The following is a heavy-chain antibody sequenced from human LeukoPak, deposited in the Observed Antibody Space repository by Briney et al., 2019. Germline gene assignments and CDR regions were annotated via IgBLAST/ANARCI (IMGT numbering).Heavy chain of an antibody. CDR2: INPNSGGT. D-gene: IGHD3-10*01. CDR1: GYTFTGYY. CDR3: ARGGNNDYYGSGSFDY. Sequence: ASAKVSCKASGYTFTGYYMHWVRQAPGQGLEWMGWINPNSGGTNYAQKFQGRVTMTRDTSTSTVYMELSSLRSEDTAVYYCARGGNNDYYGSGSFDYWGQGTLVTVSS. J-gene: IGHJ4*02. V-gene: IGHV1-2*02.